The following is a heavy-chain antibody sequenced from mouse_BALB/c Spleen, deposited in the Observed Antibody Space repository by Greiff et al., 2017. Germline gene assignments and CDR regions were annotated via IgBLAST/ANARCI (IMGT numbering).Heavy chain of an antibody. V-gene: IGHV5-6-5*01. D-gene: IGHD4-1*01. CDR2: ISSGGST. Sequence: EVQLVESGGGLVKPGGSLKLSCAASGFTFSSYAMSWVRQTPEKRLEWVASISSGGSTYYPDSVKGRFTISRDNAKNNLYLQMSSLKSEDTAMYYCARDRGKTGTRNLAFAYWGQGTLVTVSA. CDR3: ARDRGKTGTRNLAFAY. CDR1: GFTFSSYA. J-gene: IGHJ3*01.